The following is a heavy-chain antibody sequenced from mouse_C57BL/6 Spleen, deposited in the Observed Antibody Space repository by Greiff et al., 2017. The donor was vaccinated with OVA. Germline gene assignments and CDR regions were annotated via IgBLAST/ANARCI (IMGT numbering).Heavy chain of an antibody. V-gene: IGHV1-54*01. CDR1: GYAFTNYL. Sequence: QVQLQQSGAELVRPGTSVKVSCKASGYAFTNYLIEWVQQRPGQGLEWIGVINPGSGGTNYNEKFKGQATLTADKSSSTVYMQISSLTSEDSAVYFCARWNSNYNSVMDDWGQGTSVTVSS. J-gene: IGHJ4*01. CDR2: INPGSGGT. D-gene: IGHD2-5*01. CDR3: ARWNSNYNSVMDD.